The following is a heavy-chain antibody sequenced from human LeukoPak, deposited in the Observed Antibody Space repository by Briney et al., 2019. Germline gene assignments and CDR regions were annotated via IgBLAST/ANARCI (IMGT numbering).Heavy chain of an antibody. J-gene: IGHJ5*02. CDR2: ISGSGDST. Sequence: GGSLRLSCTASGFTFGDYAMSWVRQAPGKGLEWVSLISGSGDSTYYADSVKGRFTISRDNSKNTLYLQMNSLRVEDTAVYYRAKFKVMGSFTNWFDLWGQGTLVTVSS. CDR1: GFTFGDYA. D-gene: IGHD2-15*01. V-gene: IGHV3-23*01. CDR3: AKFKVMGSFTNWFDL.